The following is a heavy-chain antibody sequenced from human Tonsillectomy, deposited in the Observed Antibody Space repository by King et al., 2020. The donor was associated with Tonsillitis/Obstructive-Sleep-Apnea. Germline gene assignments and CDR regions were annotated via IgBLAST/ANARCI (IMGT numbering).Heavy chain of an antibody. CDR3: ASPDIVVVPAATEYFQH. V-gene: IGHV4-39*01. CDR1: GGSISSSRYY. D-gene: IGHD2-2*01. J-gene: IGHJ1*01. CDR2: IYYSGST. Sequence: QLQASGPGLVKPSETLSLTCTVSGGSISSSRYYWGWIRQPPGKGREWSGRIYYSGSTYYNPSLKSRVTISVDTSKNQFSLKRSSVTAADTAVYYCASPDIVVVPAATEYFQHWGQGTLITVSP.